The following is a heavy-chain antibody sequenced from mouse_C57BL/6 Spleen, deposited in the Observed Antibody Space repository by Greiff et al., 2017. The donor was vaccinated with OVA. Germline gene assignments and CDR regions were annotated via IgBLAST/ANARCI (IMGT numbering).Heavy chain of an antibody. CDR3: TVYYYGSSYFDV. CDR1: GFTFSNYW. J-gene: IGHJ1*03. V-gene: IGHV6-3*01. CDR2: IRLKSDNYAT. Sequence: EVKVVESGGGLVQPGGSMKLSCVASGFTFSNYWMNWVRQSPEKGLEWVAQIRLKSDNYATHYAESVKGRFTISRDDSKSSVYLQMNNLRAEDTGIYYCTVYYYGSSYFDVWGTGTTVTVSS. D-gene: IGHD1-1*01.